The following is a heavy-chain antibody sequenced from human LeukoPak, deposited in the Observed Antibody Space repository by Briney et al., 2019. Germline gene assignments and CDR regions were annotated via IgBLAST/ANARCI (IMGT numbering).Heavy chain of an antibody. D-gene: IGHD6-19*01. CDR1: GGSISSSSYY. Sequence: SETLSLTCTVPGGSISSSSYYWGWIRQPPGKGLEWIGSIYYSGSTYYNPSLKSRVTISVDTSKNQFSLKLSSVTAADTAVYYCARGRGSGWPYYYYYYMDVWGKGTTVTISS. CDR3: ARGRGSGWPYYYYYYMDV. J-gene: IGHJ6*03. V-gene: IGHV4-39*07. CDR2: IYYSGST.